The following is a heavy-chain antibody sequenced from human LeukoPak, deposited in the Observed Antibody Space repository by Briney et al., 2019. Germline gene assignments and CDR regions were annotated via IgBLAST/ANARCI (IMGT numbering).Heavy chain of an antibody. CDR3: ARDPSRITEQWLVPSQFDY. CDR2: ISAYNGNT. CDR1: GYTFTSYG. D-gene: IGHD6-19*01. J-gene: IGHJ4*02. V-gene: IGHV1-18*01. Sequence: ASVKVSCKASGYTFTSYGIIWVRQAPGQGLEWMGWISAYNGNTNYAQKLQGRVTMTTDTSTSTAYMELRSLRSDDTAVYYCARDPSRITEQWLVPSQFDYWGQGTLVTVSS.